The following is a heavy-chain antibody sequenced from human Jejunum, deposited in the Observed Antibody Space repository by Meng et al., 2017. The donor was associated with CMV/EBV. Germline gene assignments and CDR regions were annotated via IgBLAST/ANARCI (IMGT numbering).Heavy chain of an antibody. Sequence: VLLLEPAQGLVQPSQTLSLTCSASGGSIGIGDYYRGWIRQPPGKGLEWIGYIHDTGSTSHNPSLKSRVDISLGTSKNQFSLTLNSVTAEDTAVYFCARGSIFVSFDSWGQGTLVTVSS. J-gene: IGHJ4*02. CDR3: ARGSIFVSFDS. CDR1: GGSIGIGDYY. D-gene: IGHD3-3*01. V-gene: IGHV4-30-4*08. CDR2: IHDTGST.